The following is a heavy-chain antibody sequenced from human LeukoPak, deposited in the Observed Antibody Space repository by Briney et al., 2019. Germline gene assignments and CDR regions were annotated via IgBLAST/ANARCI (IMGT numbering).Heavy chain of an antibody. CDR3: ARGGSWGFDY. V-gene: IGHV3-7*04. CDR2: IKQDGSEK. D-gene: IGHD2-15*01. J-gene: IGHJ4*02. Sequence: GGSLRLSCAASGFTFSSYWMSWVRQAPGKGLEWVANIKQDGSEKYYVDSLKGRFTMSRDNAKNSLYLQMNSLRVEDTAVYYCARGGSWGFDYWGQGTLVTAPS. CDR1: GFTFSSYW.